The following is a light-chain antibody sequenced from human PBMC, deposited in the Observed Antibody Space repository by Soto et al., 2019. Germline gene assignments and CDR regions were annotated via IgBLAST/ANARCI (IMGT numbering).Light chain of an antibody. J-gene: IGKJ1*01. Sequence: EVVLTQSPATLPLSPGERATLSCRASENVRTFVDWYQQKPGQAPRLLIYDASNRATGIPARFSGSGSGTDFTLTISRLEPEDFAVYYCQQYGSSGTFGQGTKVDIK. CDR3: QQYGSSGT. V-gene: IGKV3-11*01. CDR1: ENVRTF. CDR2: DAS.